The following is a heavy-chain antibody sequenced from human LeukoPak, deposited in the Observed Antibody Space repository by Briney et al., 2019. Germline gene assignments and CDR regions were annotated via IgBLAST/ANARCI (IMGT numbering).Heavy chain of an antibody. CDR3: ARATYYYGSGSSSRFDY. Sequence: PSETLSLTCTVSGGPFSSYYWSWIRQPLGKGLEWIGYIYYTGSANYNPSLKSRVTISVDTSENQFSLKLSSVTAADTAVYYCARATYYYGSGSSSRFDYWGQGTLVTVSS. J-gene: IGHJ4*02. CDR2: IYYTGSA. V-gene: IGHV4-59*01. CDR1: GGPFSSYY. D-gene: IGHD3-10*01.